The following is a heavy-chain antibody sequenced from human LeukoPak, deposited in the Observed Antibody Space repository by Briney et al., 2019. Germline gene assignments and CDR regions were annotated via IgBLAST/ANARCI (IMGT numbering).Heavy chain of an antibody. Sequence: SETLSLTCAVYGGSFSGYYWSWIRQPPGKGLEWIGEFNHSGSTNYNPSLKSRVTISVDTSKNQFSLKLSSVTAADTAVYYCAGTCSGGSCYHDAFDIWGQGTMVTVSS. CDR2: FNHSGST. V-gene: IGHV4-34*01. CDR3: AGTCSGGSCYHDAFDI. CDR1: GGSFSGYY. J-gene: IGHJ3*02. D-gene: IGHD2-15*01.